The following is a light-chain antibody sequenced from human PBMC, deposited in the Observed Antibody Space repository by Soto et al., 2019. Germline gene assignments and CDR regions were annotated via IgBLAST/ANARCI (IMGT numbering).Light chain of an antibody. CDR1: QSVSSY. CDR2: DAS. Sequence: EIVLTQSPATLSLSPGERATLSCRASQSVSSYLAWYQQKPGQPPRLLIYDASNRATGIPARFSGSESGTEFSLNISSLEPEEFAGYYCQQRTNWHLTFGRGTAVEIQ. V-gene: IGKV3-11*01. J-gene: IGKJ4*01. CDR3: QQRTNWHLT.